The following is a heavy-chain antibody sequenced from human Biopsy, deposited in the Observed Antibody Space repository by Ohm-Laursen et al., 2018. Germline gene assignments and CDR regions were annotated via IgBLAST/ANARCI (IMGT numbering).Heavy chain of an antibody. J-gene: IGHJ6*02. D-gene: IGHD2-15*01. Sequence: TLSLTCPVSGVSITAYYWSWIRQSPGKGLECIGNIHHSGSTNYNPSLKSRLTISVDTSKNQFSLKLSSVTAADTAVYYCARMDCSGGSCHYYSYGMDVWGQGTTVTVSS. CDR1: GVSITAYY. V-gene: IGHV4-4*09. CDR3: ARMDCSGGSCHYYSYGMDV. CDR2: IHHSGST.